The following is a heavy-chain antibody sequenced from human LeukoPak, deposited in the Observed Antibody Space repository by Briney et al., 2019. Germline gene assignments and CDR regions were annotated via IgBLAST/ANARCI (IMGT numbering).Heavy chain of an antibody. CDR2: INHSGST. CDR3: ARGTKSGTVTSRMLRNRRDFFDY. J-gene: IGHJ4*02. V-gene: IGHV4-34*01. Sequence: TSETLSLTCAVYGGSFSGYYWSWIRQPPGKGLEWIGEINHSGSTNYNPSLKSRVTISVDTSKNQFSLKLSSVTAADTAVYYCARGTKSGTVTSRMLRNRRDFFDYWGQGTLVTVSS. D-gene: IGHD4-17*01. CDR1: GGSFSGYY.